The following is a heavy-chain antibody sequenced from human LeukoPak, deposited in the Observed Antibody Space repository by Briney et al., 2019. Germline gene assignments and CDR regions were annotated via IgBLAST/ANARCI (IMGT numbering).Heavy chain of an antibody. V-gene: IGHV3-11*04. D-gene: IGHD5-24*01. Sequence: GGSLRLSCAASGFTFSDYYMSWIRQAPGKGLEWVSYISSSGSTIYYADSVKGRFTISRDNVKNSLYLQMNSLRAEDTAVYYCAKDHSLDGYNSDCGDYWGQGTLVTVSS. CDR1: GFTFSDYY. CDR3: AKDHSLDGYNSDCGDY. CDR2: ISSSGSTI. J-gene: IGHJ4*02.